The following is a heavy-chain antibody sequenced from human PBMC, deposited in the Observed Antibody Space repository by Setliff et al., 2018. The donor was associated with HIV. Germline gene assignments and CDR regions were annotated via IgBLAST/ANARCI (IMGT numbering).Heavy chain of an antibody. CDR3: ARGRTPSYGGDYRDTFDI. CDR2: MYISGST. J-gene: IGHJ3*02. D-gene: IGHD4-17*01. V-gene: IGHV4-4*07. CDR1: GDSSSSYY. Sequence: SETLSLTCTVSGDSSSSYYCNWIRQPAGKGLEWIGHMYISGSTNYNPSLKSRVTMSLDTSKNQFSLKLSSVTAADTAIYYCARGRTPSYGGDYRDTFDIWGPGTKVTVSS.